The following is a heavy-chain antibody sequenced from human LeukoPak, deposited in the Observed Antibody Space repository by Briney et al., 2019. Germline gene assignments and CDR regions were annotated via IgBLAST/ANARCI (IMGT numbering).Heavy chain of an antibody. CDR1: GYTFTAYY. V-gene: IGHV1-2*02. Sequence: GASVKVSCKASGYTFTAYYIHWVRQAPGQGLEWMGWINPNSGGAIFAQKFQARVTMTRDTSVSTAYMELSSLRSDDTAVYYCAKSLEEFFGASYYFDYWGQGTLITVSS. CDR3: AKSLEEFFGASYYFDY. J-gene: IGHJ4*02. D-gene: IGHD1-1*01. CDR2: INPNSGGA.